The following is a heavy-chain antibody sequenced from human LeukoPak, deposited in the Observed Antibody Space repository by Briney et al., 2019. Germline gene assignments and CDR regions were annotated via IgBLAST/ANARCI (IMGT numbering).Heavy chain of an antibody. D-gene: IGHD3-22*01. Sequence: ASVKVSCKASGYTFTNYYMHWVRQAPGQGLEWMGIINPSDGRTSYGQKFQGRVTMTRDTSTSTVYMELSSLRSEDMAVYYCARETYYDSSGYYFRVGAFDIWGQGTMATVSS. CDR1: GYTFTNYY. V-gene: IGHV1-46*01. CDR2: INPSDGRT. J-gene: IGHJ3*02. CDR3: ARETYYDSSGYYFRVGAFDI.